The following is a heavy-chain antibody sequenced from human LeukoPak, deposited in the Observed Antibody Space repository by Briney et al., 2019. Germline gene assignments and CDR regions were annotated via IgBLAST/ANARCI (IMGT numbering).Heavy chain of an antibody. D-gene: IGHD2-8*02. J-gene: IGHJ4*02. CDR2: IYPGDSDT. V-gene: IGHV5-51*01. Sequence: AESLLTFSKGSGYSFTNYWIGWVRQMPGKGLEWMGIIYPGDSDTRYIPSFQGQVTISADKSISTAYLQWSSLKASDTAMYYCARRVDSYWFFDYSGQRTMLAVSS. CDR3: ARRVDSYWFFDY. CDR1: GYSFTNYW.